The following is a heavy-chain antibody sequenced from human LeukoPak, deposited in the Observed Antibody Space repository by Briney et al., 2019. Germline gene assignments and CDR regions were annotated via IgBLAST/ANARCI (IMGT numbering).Heavy chain of an antibody. CDR2: MNPNSGNT. D-gene: IGHD6-13*01. J-gene: IGHJ5*02. Sequence: ASVKVSCKASGYTFTSYDINWVRQATGQGLEWMGWMNPNSGNTGYAQKFQGRVTITRNTSISTAYMELSSLRSEDTAVYYCARGVRTAAWDRVAARTRGWFDPWGQGTLVTVSS. V-gene: IGHV1-8*03. CDR1: GYTFTSYD. CDR3: ARGVRTAAWDRVAARTRGWFDP.